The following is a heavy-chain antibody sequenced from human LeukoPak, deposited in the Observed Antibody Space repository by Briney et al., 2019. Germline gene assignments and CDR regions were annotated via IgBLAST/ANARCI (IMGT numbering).Heavy chain of an antibody. CDR1: GYNFIEHD. Sequence: ASVKVSCKASGYNFIEHDINWVRQASGQGLEWMGWMNPKTGNTGCAHNFQGRVTMTRDTSTGTAYMELSSLRYDDTALYYCARPPRTSAWYLNCFDSWGQGTLVTVS. CDR3: ARPPRTSAWYLNCFDS. J-gene: IGHJ5*01. CDR2: MNPKTGNT. V-gene: IGHV1-8*01. D-gene: IGHD6-19*01.